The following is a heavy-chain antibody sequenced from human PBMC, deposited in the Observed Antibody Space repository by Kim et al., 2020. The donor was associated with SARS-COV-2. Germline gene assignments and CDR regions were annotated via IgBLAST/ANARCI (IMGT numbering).Heavy chain of an antibody. J-gene: IGHJ4*02. Sequence: SETLSLTCAVSGGSISSSNWWSWVRQPPGKGLEWIGEISHSGSTNYNPSLKSRVTISVDKSKNQFSLKLSSVTAADTAVYYCARAVGQWRDEGYFDYWGQGTLVTVSS. CDR3: ARAVGQWRDEGYFDY. D-gene: IGHD6-19*01. V-gene: IGHV4-4*02. CDR1: GGSISSSNW. CDR2: ISHSGST.